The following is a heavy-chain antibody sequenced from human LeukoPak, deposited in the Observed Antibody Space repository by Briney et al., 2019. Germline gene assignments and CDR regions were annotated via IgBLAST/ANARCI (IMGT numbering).Heavy chain of an antibody. J-gene: IGHJ4*02. CDR3: AKDRERGYCTNGVCYHDS. V-gene: IGHV3-20*04. Sequence: PGGSLRLSCAASGFTFDDYGMSWVRQAPGKGLEWVSGINWNGGSTGYADSVKGRFTISRDNAKNTLYLQMNSLGAEDTAVYYCAKDRERGYCTNGVCYHDSWGQGTLVTVSS. CDR2: INWNGGST. CDR1: GFTFDDYG. D-gene: IGHD2-8*01.